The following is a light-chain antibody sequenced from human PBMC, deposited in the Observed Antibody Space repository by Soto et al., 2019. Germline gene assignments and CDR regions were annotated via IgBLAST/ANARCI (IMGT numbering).Light chain of an antibody. CDR3: QYYGSSST. Sequence: EVVLTQSPGTLSVSPGERATLSCRASQSVSSYLAWYQQKPGQAPRLLIYGASSRATGIPDRFSGSGSGTDFTLTINRLEPADFAVYYCQYYGSSSTFGQGTKVDIK. CDR2: GAS. V-gene: IGKV3-20*01. J-gene: IGKJ1*01. CDR1: QSVSSY.